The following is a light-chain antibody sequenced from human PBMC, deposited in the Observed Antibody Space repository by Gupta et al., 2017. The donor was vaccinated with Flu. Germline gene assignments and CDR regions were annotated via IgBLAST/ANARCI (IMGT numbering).Light chain of an antibody. CDR2: GAS. CDR3: QQCDIAAQT. CDR1: ERVGNY. V-gene: IGKV1-39*01. Sequence: DIQMTQSPPSLSASVGDSVTISCRASERVGNYLNWYQQKSGKAPHLLIYGASRLQSGVPSRFSGSGSGTDFPLTIRGLQPEDFANYYCQQCDIAAQTFGQGTEVEIK. J-gene: IGKJ1*01.